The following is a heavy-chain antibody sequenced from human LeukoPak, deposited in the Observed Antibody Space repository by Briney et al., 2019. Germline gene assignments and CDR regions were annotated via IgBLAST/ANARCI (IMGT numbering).Heavy chain of an antibody. J-gene: IGHJ3*02. CDR1: GYTFTSYG. D-gene: IGHD2-2*01. Sequence: APVKASRKASGYTFTSYGISWVRQAPGQGLEWMGWISAYNGNTNYAQKLQGRVTMTTDTSTSTAYMELRSLRSDDTAVYYCAREDIVVRAFDIWGQGTMVTVSS. CDR3: AREDIVVRAFDI. V-gene: IGHV1-18*01. CDR2: ISAYNGNT.